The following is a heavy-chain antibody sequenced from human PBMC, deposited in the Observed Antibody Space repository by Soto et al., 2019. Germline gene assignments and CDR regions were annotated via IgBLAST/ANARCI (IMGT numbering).Heavy chain of an antibody. CDR3: ARDDYGSGSYKSGYYYYYGMDV. CDR2: INGGNGYA. CDR1: GYTFSSNA. J-gene: IGHJ6*02. V-gene: IGHV1-3*01. D-gene: IGHD3-10*01. Sequence: QVHLVQSGAEVKEPGASVRVSCKASGYTFSSNAIHWVRQAPGQELEWMGWINGGNGYAKYSQNFQARVTLTRDASASTTYMELSSLRSEDTAVYYCARDDYGSGSYKSGYYYYYGMDVWGQGTTVTVSS.